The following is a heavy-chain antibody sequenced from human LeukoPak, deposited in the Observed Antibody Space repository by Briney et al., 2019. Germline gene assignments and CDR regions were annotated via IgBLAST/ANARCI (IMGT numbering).Heavy chain of an antibody. CDR3: ARKSRELAYFDY. CDR2: IYTSGST. J-gene: IGHJ4*02. D-gene: IGHD1-26*01. CDR1: GGSISSYY. V-gene: IGHV4-4*07. Sequence: SETLSLACTVSGGSISSYYWSWIRQPAGKGLGWIGRIYTSGSTNYNPSLKSRGTMSVDTSKNQFSLKLSSVTAADTAVYYCARKSRELAYFDYWGQGTLVTVSS.